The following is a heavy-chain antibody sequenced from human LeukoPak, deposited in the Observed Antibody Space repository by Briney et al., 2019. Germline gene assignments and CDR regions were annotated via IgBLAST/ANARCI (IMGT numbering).Heavy chain of an antibody. J-gene: IGHJ4*02. CDR3: ARADYYDSSGYLKWVY. D-gene: IGHD3-22*01. V-gene: IGHV4-31*02. Sequence: SQTLSLTCIVSGGSISSGGHYWNWIRQYPGKGLEWIGYLYFGGSTYYNPSLKSRATISVDKSKNQFSLRLSSVTAADTAVYYCARADYYDSSGYLKWVYWGQGTLVTVSS. CDR1: GGSISSGGHY. CDR2: LYFGGST.